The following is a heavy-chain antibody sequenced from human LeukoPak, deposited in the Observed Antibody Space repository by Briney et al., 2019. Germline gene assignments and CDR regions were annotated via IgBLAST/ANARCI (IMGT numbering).Heavy chain of an antibody. CDR2: ISSSSSYT. CDR3: ARETAVAGTHCDY. V-gene: IGHV3-11*06. Sequence: GGSLRLSCAASGFTFSDYYMSCIRQAPGKGLEWVSYISSSSSYTNYADSVKGRFTISRDNAKNSLYLQMNSLRAEDTAVYYCARETAVAGTHCDYWGQGTLVTVSS. D-gene: IGHD6-19*01. J-gene: IGHJ4*02. CDR1: GFTFSDYY.